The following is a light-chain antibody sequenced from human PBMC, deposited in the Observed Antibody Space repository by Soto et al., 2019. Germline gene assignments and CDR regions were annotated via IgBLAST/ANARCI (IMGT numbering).Light chain of an antibody. CDR1: SSDIGDYNY. CDR3: SSYTSSSSGDVL. V-gene: IGLV2-14*01. Sequence: QSVLTQPASVSGSPGQSITISCTGTSSDIGDYNYVSWYQQHPGKAPKLMIYEVTNRPSGVSNRFSGSKSDNTASLTISGLQPEDEADYFCSSYTSSSSGDVLFGGGTKLTVL. J-gene: IGLJ2*01. CDR2: EVT.